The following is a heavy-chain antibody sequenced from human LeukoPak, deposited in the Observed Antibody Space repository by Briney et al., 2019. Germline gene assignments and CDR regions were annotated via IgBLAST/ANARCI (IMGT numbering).Heavy chain of an antibody. CDR3: ARAPPPYYYDSSGYPNDAFDI. Sequence: GGSVRLPCAACGFTFSSYEMKWLRQAPGKGLEWVSYISSSGSNIYYADSVKGRFTISRDNAKNSLYLQMNSLRAEDTAVYYCARAPPPYYYDSSGYPNDAFDIWGQGTMVTVSS. J-gene: IGHJ3*02. CDR1: GFTFSSYE. D-gene: IGHD3-22*01. V-gene: IGHV3-48*03. CDR2: ISSSGSNI.